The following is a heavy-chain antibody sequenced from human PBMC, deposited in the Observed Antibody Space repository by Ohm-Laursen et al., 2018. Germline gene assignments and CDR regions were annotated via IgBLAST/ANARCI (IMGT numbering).Heavy chain of an antibody. CDR2: ISWNSGVI. D-gene: IGHD3-3*01. V-gene: IGHV3-9*01. CDR1: GFIFAEYA. J-gene: IGHJ6*02. Sequence: SLRLSCTASGFIFAEYAMYWVRQGPGKGLEWVSGISWNSGVIAYADSVKGRFTISRDNAKNSLYLQMDSLRAEDTALYYCAKGGVDISFYFAMDVWGQGTTVTVSS. CDR3: AKGGVDISFYFAMDV.